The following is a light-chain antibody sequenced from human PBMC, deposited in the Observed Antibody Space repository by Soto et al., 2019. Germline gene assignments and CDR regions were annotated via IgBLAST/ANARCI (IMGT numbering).Light chain of an antibody. CDR2: NVS. V-gene: IGLV2-14*03. CDR3: SAYTSSITQV. CDR1: NSDVGGYKY. J-gene: IGLJ2*01. Sequence: QSALTQPASVSGSPGQSITISCTGTNSDVGGYKYVSWYQHHPGKAPRLMIYNVSDRPSGVSDRFSGSKSGDTASLTISGLQAEDEAHYCCSAYTSSITQVFGGGTKLTVL.